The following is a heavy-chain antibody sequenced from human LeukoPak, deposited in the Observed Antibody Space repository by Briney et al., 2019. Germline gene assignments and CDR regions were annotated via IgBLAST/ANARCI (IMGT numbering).Heavy chain of an antibody. CDR3: AKRYYYDSSGYWVFDY. V-gene: IGHV3-48*01. Sequence: GGSLRLSRAASGLTFSSYSMNWVRQAPGKGLEWVSYIGSSSTTIYYADSVKGRLTIYRDNDKNTLYLQTNSQRAEDNDVYYFAKRYYYDSSGYWVFDYWGQGTLVTVSS. D-gene: IGHD3-22*01. CDR1: GLTFSSYS. J-gene: IGHJ4*02. CDR2: IGSSSTTI.